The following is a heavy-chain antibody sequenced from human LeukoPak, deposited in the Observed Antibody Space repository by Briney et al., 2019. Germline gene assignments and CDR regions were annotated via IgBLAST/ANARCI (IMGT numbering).Heavy chain of an antibody. V-gene: IGHV3-73*01. J-gene: IGHJ4*02. CDR3: ARRDCWSFKCYSFDY. CDR2: IKTKAESAAT. Sequence: PGRSLKPSRAAAGSSFSAFDIHWVRQAPGKGLEWVARIKTKAESAATAYAASGKGRSTVSRDDTRNTAYLQMNNPKSADTAVYYCARRDCWSFKCYSFDYWGQGILVSVSS. CDR1: GSSFSAFD. D-gene: IGHD3-3*01.